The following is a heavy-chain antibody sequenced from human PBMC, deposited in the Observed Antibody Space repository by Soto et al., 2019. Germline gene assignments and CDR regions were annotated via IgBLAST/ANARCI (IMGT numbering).Heavy chain of an antibody. J-gene: IGHJ3*02. D-gene: IGHD2-15*01. CDR2: ISAYNGNT. CDR3: ARTTYCSGGSCYYAFDI. Sequence: EASVKVSCKASGYTFTSYGISWVRQAPGQGLEWMGWISAYNGNTNYAQKLQGRVTMTTDTSTSTAYMELRSLRSDDTAVYYCARTTYCSGGSCYYAFDIWGQGTMVTVSS. CDR1: GYTFTSYG. V-gene: IGHV1-18*01.